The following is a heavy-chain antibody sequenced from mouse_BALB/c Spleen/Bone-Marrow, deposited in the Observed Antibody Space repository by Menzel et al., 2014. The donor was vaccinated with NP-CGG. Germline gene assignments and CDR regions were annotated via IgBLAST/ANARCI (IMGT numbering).Heavy chain of an antibody. CDR2: ISSGSSTI. J-gene: IGHJ3*01. CDR1: GFTFSSFG. Sequence: EVMLVESGGGLVQPGGSRKLSCAASGFTFSSFGMHWVRQAPEKGLEWVAYISSGSSTIYYADTVKGRFTISRDNPKNTLFLQMTRLRSEDTAMYYCARELLAYWGQGTLVTVSA. CDR3: ARELLAY. D-gene: IGHD2-12*01. V-gene: IGHV5-17*02.